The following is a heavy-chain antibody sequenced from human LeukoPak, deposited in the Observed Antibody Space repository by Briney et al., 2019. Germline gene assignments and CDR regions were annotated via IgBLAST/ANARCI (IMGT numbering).Heavy chain of an antibody. CDR3: ARSLKAITFGGVSNPFDI. J-gene: IGHJ3*02. V-gene: IGHV4-59*01. D-gene: IGHD3-16*01. CDR2: IYYSGIT. Sequence: PSETLSLTCAVYGGSFSGYYWNWIRQPPGKGLEWIGYIYYSGITNYNPSLKSRVTISVDTSKNQFSLKLSSVTAADTAVYYCARSLKAITFGGVSNPFDIWGQGTMVTVSS. CDR1: GGSFSGYY.